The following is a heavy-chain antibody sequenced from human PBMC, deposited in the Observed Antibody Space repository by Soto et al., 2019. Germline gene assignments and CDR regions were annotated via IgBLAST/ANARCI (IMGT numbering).Heavy chain of an antibody. Sequence: SETLSLTCIVSGDPISSGDYYWSWIRQPPGKGLEWIGYTYYSSTTYYNPSLKSRVTISVDKSKNHFSLELTSVTAADTAVFHCASSGSYHSHAIDVWGQGTAVT. J-gene: IGHJ6*02. V-gene: IGHV4-30-4*01. CDR1: GDPISSGDYY. D-gene: IGHD1-26*01. CDR2: TYYSSTT. CDR3: ASSGSYHSHAIDV.